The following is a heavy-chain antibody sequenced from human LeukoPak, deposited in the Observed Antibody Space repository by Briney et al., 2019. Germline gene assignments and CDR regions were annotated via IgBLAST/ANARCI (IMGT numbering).Heavy chain of an antibody. D-gene: IGHD5-18*01. CDR1: GFTFSSYG. CDR2: ISYDGSNK. J-gene: IGHJ4*02. V-gene: IGHV3-30*18. CDR3: AKDPYSYGLNYFDY. Sequence: PGRSLRLSCAASGFTFSSYGMHWVSQAPGKGLEWVAVISYDGSNKYYADSVKGRFTISRDNSKNTLYLQMNSLRAEDTAVYYCAKDPYSYGLNYFDYWGQGTLVTVSS.